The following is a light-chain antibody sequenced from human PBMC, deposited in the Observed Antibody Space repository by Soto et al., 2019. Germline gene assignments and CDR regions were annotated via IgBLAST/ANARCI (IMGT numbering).Light chain of an antibody. V-gene: IGKV3-20*01. Sequence: EIVLTQSPGTLSLSPGXRATLSCRASQSVTSNYLAWYQQKPGQAPRLLIYGASNRATGIPDRFSGSGSETDFTLIISRLEREDVAVYYCQQYSRSPRTFGQGTKVDIK. CDR2: GAS. CDR1: QSVTSNY. CDR3: QQYSRSPRT. J-gene: IGKJ1*01.